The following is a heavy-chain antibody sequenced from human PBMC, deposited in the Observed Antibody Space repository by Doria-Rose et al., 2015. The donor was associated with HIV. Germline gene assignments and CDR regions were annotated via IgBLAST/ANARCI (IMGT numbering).Heavy chain of an antibody. CDR1: GVSLSSPGMG. CDR3: ARIKSSRWYHKYYFDF. V-gene: IGHV2-26*01. CDR2: IFSDDER. D-gene: IGHD6-13*01. J-gene: IGHJ4*02. Sequence: ESGPVLVKPTGTLTLTCTVSGVSLSSPGMGVSWIRQPPGKALEWLANIFSDDERSYKTPLKSRLTISRVTSKSQVVLTMTDMDPVDTATYYCARIKSSRWYHKYYFDFWGQGTLVIVSA.